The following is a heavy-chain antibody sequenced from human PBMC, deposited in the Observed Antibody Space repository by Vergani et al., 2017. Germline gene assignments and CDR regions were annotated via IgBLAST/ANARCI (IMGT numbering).Heavy chain of an antibody. CDR3: ARPLFYYEVLTGFLY. V-gene: IGHV4-39*01. D-gene: IGHD3-9*01. CDR2: IYYSGST. CDR1: CGSISSSNYY. J-gene: IGHJ4*02. Sequence: QLQLQEAGPGLVKPSEPLSLTCTVSCGSISSSNYYWGWIRQPPGKGLEWIGSIYYSGSTYYNPSFKSRDNLSVDTSKRQFSLKLSSGTAADTAVYYCARPLFYYEVLTGFLYWGQGTLVTVSS.